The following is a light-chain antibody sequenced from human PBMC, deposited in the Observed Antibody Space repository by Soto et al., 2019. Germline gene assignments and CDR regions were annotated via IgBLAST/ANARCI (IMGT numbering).Light chain of an antibody. CDR2: GAS. CDR1: QSVSSSY. Sequence: EIVLTQSPGTLSLSPGERAILSCRASQSVSSSYLAWYRQKPGQAPSLLIYGASSRATGIPDRFSGSGSGTDFTLTISRLEPEDFAVYYCQQYSSSPRTFGQGTKVDIK. J-gene: IGKJ1*01. V-gene: IGKV3-20*01. CDR3: QQYSSSPRT.